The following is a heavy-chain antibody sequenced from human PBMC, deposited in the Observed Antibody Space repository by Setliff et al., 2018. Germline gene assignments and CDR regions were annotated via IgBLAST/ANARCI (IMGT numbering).Heavy chain of an antibody. Sequence: GGSLSLSCAASGFTFSNAWMSWVRQAPGKGLEWVGQIKRKTDGETTDYAAPVKGRFIISRDDSKRTLYLQMNSLKNEDTALYYCMSTPSGTYSTDYYCYDLDVWGKGTQVTVSS. CDR2: IKRKTDGETT. CDR3: MSTPSGTYSTDYYCYDLDV. CDR1: GFTFSNAW. V-gene: IGHV3-15*01. D-gene: IGHD3-10*01. J-gene: IGHJ6*03.